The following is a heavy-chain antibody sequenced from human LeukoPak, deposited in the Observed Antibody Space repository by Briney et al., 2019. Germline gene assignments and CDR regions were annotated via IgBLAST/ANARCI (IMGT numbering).Heavy chain of an antibody. D-gene: IGHD2-8*01. Sequence: RSSETLSLTCTVSGGSISSGGYYWSWIRQHPGKGLEWIGYIYYSGSTYYNPSLKSRVTISVDTSKNQFSLKLSSVTAADTAVYYCARGDLRYCTNGVCPNHFDYWGQGTLVSVSS. J-gene: IGHJ4*02. CDR2: IYYSGST. V-gene: IGHV4-31*03. CDR1: GGSISSGGYY. CDR3: ARGDLRYCTNGVCPNHFDY.